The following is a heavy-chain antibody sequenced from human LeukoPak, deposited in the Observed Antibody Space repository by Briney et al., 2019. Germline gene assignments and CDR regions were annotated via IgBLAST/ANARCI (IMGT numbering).Heavy chain of an antibody. V-gene: IGHV1-18*01. CDR3: ATAPTAATVWFDP. Sequence: EASVKVSCKASGYTFTSYGISWVRQAPGQGLEWMGWISAYNGNTNYAQKLQGRVTMTTDTSTSTAYMELRSLRSDDTAVYYCATAPTAATVWFDPWGQGTLVTVSS. D-gene: IGHD2-15*01. J-gene: IGHJ5*02. CDR2: ISAYNGNT. CDR1: GYTFTSYG.